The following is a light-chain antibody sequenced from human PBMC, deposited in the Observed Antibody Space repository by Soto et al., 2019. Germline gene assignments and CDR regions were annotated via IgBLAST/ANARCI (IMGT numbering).Light chain of an antibody. CDR1: QDISNY. CDR3: QQYNSHDDIA. CDR2: DAS. J-gene: IGKJ4*01. Sequence: DIQMTQSPSTLSASVGDRVTITCQASQDISNYLNWYQQKPGKAPNLLIYDASSLQSGVPSRFSGSGSGTEFTLTISSLQPDDSATYYCQQYNSHDDIAFGRGTKVDIK. V-gene: IGKV1-5*01.